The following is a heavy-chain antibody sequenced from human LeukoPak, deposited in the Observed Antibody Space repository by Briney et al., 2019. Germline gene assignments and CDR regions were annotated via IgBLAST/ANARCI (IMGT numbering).Heavy chain of an antibody. V-gene: IGHV4-59*01. J-gene: IGHJ2*01. Sequence: PSETLSLTCTVSGGSISSYYWSWIRQPPGKGLEWIGYINWSGSNNYNPSLKSLVTISVDTSKNQFSLKLSSVTAADTAVYYCGRRTYYDTLTGYKYWYFDLWGRGTLVTVSS. CDR2: INWSGSN. CDR1: GGSISSYY. CDR3: GRRTYYDTLTGYKYWYFDL. D-gene: IGHD3-9*01.